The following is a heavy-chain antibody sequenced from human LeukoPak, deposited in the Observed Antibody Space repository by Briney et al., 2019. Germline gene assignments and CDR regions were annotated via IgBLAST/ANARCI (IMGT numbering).Heavy chain of an antibody. Sequence: SETLSLTCTVSGYSISSGYYWGWIRQPPGKGLEWIGYIYYSGSTNYNPSLKSRVTISVDTSKNQFSLKLSSVTAADTAVYYCAREAVGAPGWFDPWGQGTLVTVSS. CDR3: AREAVGAPGWFDP. J-gene: IGHJ5*02. V-gene: IGHV4-61*01. CDR1: GYSISSGYY. CDR2: IYYSGST. D-gene: IGHD1-26*01.